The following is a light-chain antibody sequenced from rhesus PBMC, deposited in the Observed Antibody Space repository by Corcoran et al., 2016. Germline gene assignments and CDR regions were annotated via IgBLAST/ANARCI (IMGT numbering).Light chain of an antibody. CDR1: QGIAHY. CDR2: YAS. Sequence: DIQMTQSPSSLSASVGDTVTITCRASQGIAHYLAWYQQKPGKGPKPRIYYASNLESGGPPRLTGSGSGTDFTPTISSLQPEDFAIYYVQQHDSYPPTFGQGTKVEIK. J-gene: IGKJ1*01. V-gene: IGKV1S14*01. CDR3: QQHDSYPPT.